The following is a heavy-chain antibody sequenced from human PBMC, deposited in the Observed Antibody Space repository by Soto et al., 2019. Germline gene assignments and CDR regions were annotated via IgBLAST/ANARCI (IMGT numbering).Heavy chain of an antibody. J-gene: IGHJ6*02. CDR2: IYTSGNT. D-gene: IGHD3-16*02. Sequence: QAQLQESGPGLVKPSETLSLTCSVSGGSFSSYYWTWIRQPAGKGLEWIGRIYTSGNTNYNPSLKSRLTMSADTSKIQFSMRLRSVTAADTAVYYCARGVRDGYYGMDVWGPGATVTVFS. CDR3: ARGVRDGYYGMDV. V-gene: IGHV4-4*07. CDR1: GGSFSSYY.